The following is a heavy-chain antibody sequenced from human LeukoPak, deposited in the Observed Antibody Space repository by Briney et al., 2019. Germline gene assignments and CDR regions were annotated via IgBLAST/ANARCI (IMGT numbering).Heavy chain of an antibody. CDR1: GFTFSSYW. Sequence: GGSLRLSCAASGFTFSSYWMHWVRQAPGKGLVWVSRINSDGSSTSYADSVKGRFTISRDNAKNSLYLQMNSLRAEDTALYYCAKEGPKITIFGVVNPQDYYGMDVWGQGTTVTVSS. D-gene: IGHD3-3*01. CDR2: INSDGSST. CDR3: AKEGPKITIFGVVNPQDYYGMDV. J-gene: IGHJ6*02. V-gene: IGHV3-74*01.